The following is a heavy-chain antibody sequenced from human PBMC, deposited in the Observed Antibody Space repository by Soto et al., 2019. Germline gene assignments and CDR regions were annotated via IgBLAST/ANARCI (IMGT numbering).Heavy chain of an antibody. Sequence: QVQLQQSEPGLVKPSQTLSLTCAISGDSVSSSSVTWNWIRQSPSRALEWLGRTYYRSKCYNDYAESVKSRTTINPDTSKHQFSLHLTSVTPADPAVYYCVRLIGNSWLDFWGQGTLVTVSS. J-gene: IGHJ5*01. CDR3: VRLIGNSWLDF. CDR2: TYYRSKCYN. V-gene: IGHV6-1*01. CDR1: GDSVSSSSVT. D-gene: IGHD1-26*01.